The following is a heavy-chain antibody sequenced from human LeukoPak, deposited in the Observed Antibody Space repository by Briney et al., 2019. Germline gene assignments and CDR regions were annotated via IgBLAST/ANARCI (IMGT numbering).Heavy chain of an antibody. CDR2: INPNSGGT. V-gene: IGHV1-2*02. CDR3: ARDYRLGYDFWSGYLLVHNWFDP. CDR1: GYTFTGYY. D-gene: IGHD3-3*01. Sequence: GASVKVSCKASGYTFTGYYMHWVRQAPGQGLEWMGWINPNSGGTNYAQKFQGRVTMTRDTSISTAYMERSRLRSDDTAVYYCARDYRLGYDFWSGYLLVHNWFDPWGRGTLVTVSS. J-gene: IGHJ5*02.